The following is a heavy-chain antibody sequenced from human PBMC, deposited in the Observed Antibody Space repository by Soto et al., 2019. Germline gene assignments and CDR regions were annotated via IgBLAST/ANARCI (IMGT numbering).Heavy chain of an antibody. CDR3: ARESEDLTSNFDY. V-gene: IGHV3-23*01. Sequence: GGSLRLSCAASGFTFSSYAMSWVRQAPGKGLEWVSAISGSGGSTYYGDSMKGRFTISRDNAKNSLYLEMNSLRAEDTAVYYCARESEDLTSNFDYWGQGTLVTVSS. J-gene: IGHJ4*02. CDR1: GFTFSSYA. CDR2: ISGSGGST.